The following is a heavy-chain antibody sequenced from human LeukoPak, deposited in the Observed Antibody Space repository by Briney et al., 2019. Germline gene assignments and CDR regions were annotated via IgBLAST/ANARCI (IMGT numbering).Heavy chain of an antibody. D-gene: IGHD2-2*01. CDR2: XXXXXXXA. CDR1: GGTFSSYA. CDR3: ARDRPRGYCSSTSCQQEGWFDP. V-gene: IGHV1-69*13. Sequence: SVKVSCKASGGTFSSYAISWVRQAPGQGLEXXXXXXXXXXXANYAQKFQGRVTITADESTSTAYMELSSLRSEDTAVYYCARDRPRGYCSSTSCQQEGWFDPWGQGTLVTVSS. J-gene: IGHJ5*02.